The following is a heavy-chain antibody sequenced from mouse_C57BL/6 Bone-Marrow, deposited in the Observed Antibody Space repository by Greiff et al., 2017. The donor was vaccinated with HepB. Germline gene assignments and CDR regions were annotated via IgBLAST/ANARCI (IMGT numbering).Heavy chain of an antibody. CDR1: GFTFSSYG. J-gene: IGHJ1*03. Sequence: EVKLVESGGDLVKPGGSLKLSCAASGFTFSSYGMSWVRQTPDKRLEWVATISSGGSYTYYPDSVKGRFTISRDNAKNTLYLQMSSLKSEDTAMYYCARHGGYWGYFDVWGTGTTVTVSS. D-gene: IGHD2-3*01. V-gene: IGHV5-6*01. CDR2: ISSGGSYT. CDR3: ARHGGYWGYFDV.